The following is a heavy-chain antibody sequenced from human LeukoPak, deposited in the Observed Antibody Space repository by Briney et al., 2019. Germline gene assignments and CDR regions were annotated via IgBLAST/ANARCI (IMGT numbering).Heavy chain of an antibody. D-gene: IGHD6-13*01. V-gene: IGHV7-4-1*02. CDR3: ARDLLQLVSIGLSWFDP. Sequence: ASVKVSCKASGYTFTSYAMNWVRQAPGQGLEWMGWINTNTGNPTYAQGFTGRFVFSLDTSVSTAYLQISSLKAEDTAVYYCARDLLQLVSIGLSWFDPWGQGTLVTVSS. J-gene: IGHJ5*02. CDR2: INTNTGNP. CDR1: GYTFTSYA.